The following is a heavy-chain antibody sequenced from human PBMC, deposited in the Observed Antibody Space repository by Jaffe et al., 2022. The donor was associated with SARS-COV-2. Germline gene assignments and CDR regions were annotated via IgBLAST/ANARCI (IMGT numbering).Heavy chain of an antibody. Sequence: EVQLVQSGAEVKKPGESLKISCKGSGFSFTSYWIGWVRQIPGKGLEWIGIIYPDDSDARDSPSFQGQATISADKSISTVYLQWSSLKASDTAMYYCARAAVIGGIEAFDIWGQGTMVTVSS. CDR2: IYPDDSDA. V-gene: IGHV5-51*01. J-gene: IGHJ3*02. CDR3: ARAAVIGGIEAFDI. CDR1: GFSFTSYW. D-gene: IGHD3-16*01.